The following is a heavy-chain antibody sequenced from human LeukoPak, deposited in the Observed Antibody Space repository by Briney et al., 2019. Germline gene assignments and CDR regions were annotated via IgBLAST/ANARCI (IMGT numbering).Heavy chain of an antibody. CDR3: ARENTYYYDSSGYEY. Sequence: GASVKVSCKASGYTFTSYGISWVRQAPGQGLEWMGWISAYNGNTNYAQKLQGRVTMTTDTSTSTAYMELRSLRSDDTAVYYCARENTYYYDSSGYEYWGQGTLVTVSS. CDR2: ISAYNGNT. V-gene: IGHV1-18*01. CDR1: GYTFTSYG. D-gene: IGHD3-22*01. J-gene: IGHJ4*02.